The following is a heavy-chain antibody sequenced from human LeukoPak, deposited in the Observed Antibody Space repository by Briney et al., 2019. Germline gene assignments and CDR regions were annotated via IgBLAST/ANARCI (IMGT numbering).Heavy chain of an antibody. Sequence: SVKVSCKASGYTFSSDGISWVRQAPGQGLEWMGGIIPVFSTANYAQRFQGRVTITADESTSTAYMELSSLRSEDTAVYYCARTYYDYVGGSYREDTLDSWGQGTLVTVSS. J-gene: IGHJ4*02. CDR2: IIPVFSTA. CDR1: GYTFSSDG. D-gene: IGHD3-16*02. CDR3: ARTYYDYVGGSYREDTLDS. V-gene: IGHV1-69*13.